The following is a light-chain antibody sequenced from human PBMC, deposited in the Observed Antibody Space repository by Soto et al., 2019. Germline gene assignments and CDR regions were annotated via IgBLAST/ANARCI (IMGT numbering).Light chain of an antibody. CDR1: QSISRF. CDR3: QQSYSTSLLS. V-gene: IGKV1-39*01. CDR2: GAS. Sequence: DIQMTQSPSSLSASVGDRVTITCRASQSISRFLNWYQQKPGKAPKLLIYGASSLQSGVPSRFSGSGSGTDFTLTISSLQPEDFATYYCQQSYSTSLLSFGGGTKVEIK. J-gene: IGKJ4*01.